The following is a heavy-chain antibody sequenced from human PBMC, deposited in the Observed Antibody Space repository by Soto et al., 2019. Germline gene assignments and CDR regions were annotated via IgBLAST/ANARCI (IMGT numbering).Heavy chain of an antibody. D-gene: IGHD5-12*01. Sequence: QVQLVESGGGVVQPGRSLRLSCRVSGITLNNSGINWVRQAPGKGLEWMAVISHDGSEQYYADSMKGRLNISRDNSKNTVNLQKNSMRGEDTAIYYCVKDRVPGAYGHYYGMDVWGQGTTVTVSS. CDR3: VKDRVPGAYGHYYGMDV. CDR2: ISHDGSEQ. CDR1: GITLNNSG. J-gene: IGHJ6*02. V-gene: IGHV3-30*18.